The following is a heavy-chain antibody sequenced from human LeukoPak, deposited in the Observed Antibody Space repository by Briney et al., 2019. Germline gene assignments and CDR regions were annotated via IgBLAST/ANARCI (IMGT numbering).Heavy chain of an antibody. CDR3: AIQRIVQNWFDP. CDR2: IIPIFGTA. J-gene: IGHJ5*02. V-gene: IGHV1-69*01. Sequence: GVIIPIFGTANYAQKFQGRVTITADESTSTAYMELSSLRSEDTAVYYCAIQRIVQNWFDPWGQGTLVTVSS. D-gene: IGHD2/OR15-2a*01.